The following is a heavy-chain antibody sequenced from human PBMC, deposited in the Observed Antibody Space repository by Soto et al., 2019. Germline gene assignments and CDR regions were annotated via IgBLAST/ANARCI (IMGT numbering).Heavy chain of an antibody. CDR2: IRYDGSEK. V-gene: IGHV3-7*03. CDR3: ASSPHKDSRPDY. CDR1: GFTFSSYW. Sequence: GGSLRLSCAASGFTFSSYWMSWVRQAPGRGLEWMANIRYDGSEKYYVDSVKGRLTISRDNAKNSLYLQMNSLRAEDTAVYYCASSPHKDSRPDYWGQGTLVTVSS. D-gene: IGHD3-22*01. J-gene: IGHJ4*02.